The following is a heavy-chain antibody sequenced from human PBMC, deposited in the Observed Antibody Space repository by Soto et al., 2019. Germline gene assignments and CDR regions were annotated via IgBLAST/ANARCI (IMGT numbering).Heavy chain of an antibody. D-gene: IGHD3-22*01. V-gene: IGHV4-31*03. CDR3: AIYDSSGSRGFQH. Sequence: QVQLQESGPGLVKPSQTLSLTCTVSGGSISSGGYYWSGIRQHPGKGLEWIGYIYYSGSTYYNPSLKSRVTISVDTSKSQFSLKLSSVTAADTAVYYCAIYDSSGSRGFQHWGQGTLVTVSS. CDR1: GGSISSGGYY. J-gene: IGHJ1*01. CDR2: IYYSGST.